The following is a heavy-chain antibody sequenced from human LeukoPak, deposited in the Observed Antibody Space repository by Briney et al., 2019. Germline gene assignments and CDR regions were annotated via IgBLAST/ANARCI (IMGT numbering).Heavy chain of an antibody. J-gene: IGHJ5*02. CDR1: GYTFTNYD. V-gene: IGHV1-8*02. Sequence: ASVKVSCKTSGYTFTNYDVTWLRQATGQGLGWMGWMNPNSGNTGYAQKFQGRVTMTRDTSISTAYMELSSLRSEDTAVYYCARLMGGGSPNRNTFDPWGQGTLVTVSS. D-gene: IGHD2-15*01. CDR3: ARLMGGGSPNRNTFDP. CDR2: MNPNSGNT.